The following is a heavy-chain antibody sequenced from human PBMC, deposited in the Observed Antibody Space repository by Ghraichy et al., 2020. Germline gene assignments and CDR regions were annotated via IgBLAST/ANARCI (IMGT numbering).Heavy chain of an antibody. Sequence: SETLSLTCTVSGGSVSSGCYYWSWIRQPPGKGLEWIGYIYYSGSTTYNPSLKSRVTISVDTSKNQFSLKLSSLTAADSAVYYCARVVRIAAAGSPDYWGQGTLVTVSS. CDR1: GGSVSSGCYY. D-gene: IGHD6-13*01. V-gene: IGHV4-61*01. CDR3: ARVVRIAAAGSPDY. J-gene: IGHJ4*02. CDR2: IYYSGST.